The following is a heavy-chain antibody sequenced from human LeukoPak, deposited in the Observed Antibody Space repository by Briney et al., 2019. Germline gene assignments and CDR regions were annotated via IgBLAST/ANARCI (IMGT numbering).Heavy chain of an antibody. D-gene: IGHD6-13*01. Sequence: SGGSLRLSCAASEFTFSSCAMSWVRQAPGEGLEFVANIDQGGSVRNYMDSLKGRCTISRDNAKKSLYLEINSLRADDTAVYYCARDPESSSFDLWGRGALVTVSS. J-gene: IGHJ4*02. CDR2: IDQGGSVR. CDR3: ARDPESSSFDL. V-gene: IGHV3-7*01. CDR1: EFTFSSCA.